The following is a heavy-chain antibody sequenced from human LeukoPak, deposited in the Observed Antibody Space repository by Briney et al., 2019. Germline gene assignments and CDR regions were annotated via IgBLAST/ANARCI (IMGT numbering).Heavy chain of an antibody. D-gene: IGHD3-22*01. CDR1: GGTFSNNG. CDR2: IVPAFGTT. Sequence: SVKVSCKASGGTFSNNGISWVRQSPGQRFEWMGVIVPAFGTTNYAQKFQGRVTITADASASTVYMELSSLTSQDTAIYYCAKDLTYYYDSTGYYFDYWGQGTLVTVSS. J-gene: IGHJ4*02. CDR3: AKDLTYYYDSTGYYFDY. V-gene: IGHV1-69*13.